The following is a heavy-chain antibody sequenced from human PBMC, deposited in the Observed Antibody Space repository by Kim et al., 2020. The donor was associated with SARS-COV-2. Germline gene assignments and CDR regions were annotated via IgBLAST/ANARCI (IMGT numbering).Heavy chain of an antibody. Sequence: TTYADSVKGRFTIYRENAKSTMSLHMNSLRAEDTAVYYCARDWSYGLDVWGQGTTVTVSS. CDR2: T. CDR3: ARDWSYGLDV. V-gene: IGHV3-74*01. J-gene: IGHJ6*02.